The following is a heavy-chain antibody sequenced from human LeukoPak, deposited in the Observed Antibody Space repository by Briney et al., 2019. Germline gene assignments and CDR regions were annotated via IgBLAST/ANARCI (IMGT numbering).Heavy chain of an antibody. J-gene: IGHJ4*02. D-gene: IGHD6-19*01. CDR3: AKRSGYTTGWFFDF. CDR1: GFSFSSYA. CDR2: ISGSGDNT. V-gene: IGHV3-23*01. Sequence: GGSLRLSCAASGFSFSSYAMSWVRQTPGKGLEWVSSISGSGDNTYYAESVKGRFTISRDNSKNTLFLQMNSLRAEDTAVFYCAKRSGYTTGWFFDFWGQGTLVTVSS.